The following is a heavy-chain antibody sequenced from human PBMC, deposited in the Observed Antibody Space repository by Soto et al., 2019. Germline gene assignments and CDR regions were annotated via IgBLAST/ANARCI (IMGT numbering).Heavy chain of an antibody. V-gene: IGHV4-34*01. CDR1: GGSFSGYY. Sequence: QVQLQPWGAGLLKPSETLSLTCAVYGGSFSGYYWSWIRQPPGKGLEWIGEINHSGSTDYNPSLKSRVTISVDTSKNQFTRKLSVVTAADTAVYYCARGREYCTNGVCYYDSYYMDVWGKGTTVTVSS. CDR2: INHSGST. J-gene: IGHJ6*03. CDR3: ARGREYCTNGVCYYDSYYMDV. D-gene: IGHD2-8*01.